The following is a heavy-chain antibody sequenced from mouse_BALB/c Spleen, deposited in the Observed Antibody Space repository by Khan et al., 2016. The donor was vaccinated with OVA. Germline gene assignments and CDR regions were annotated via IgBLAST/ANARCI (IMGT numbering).Heavy chain of an antibody. CDR1: GYTFTSYW. Sequence: VQLQESGAELAKPGASVKMSCKASGYTFTSYWMHWVKQRPGQGLEWIGYINPTSGYTDYNDKFKDKATLSADKSSSTAYMQLSSLTSEDSAVYYCARDRIDYWGQGTTLTVSS. J-gene: IGHJ2*01. CDR2: INPTSGYT. CDR3: ARDRIDY. V-gene: IGHV1-7*01.